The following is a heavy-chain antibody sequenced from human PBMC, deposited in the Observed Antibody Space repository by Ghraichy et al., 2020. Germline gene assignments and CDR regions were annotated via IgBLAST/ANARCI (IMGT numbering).Heavy chain of an antibody. Sequence: RGSLRLSCAASGFTFSSYAMSWVRQAPGKGLEWVAGISGSAPNTYYADCVKGRFTISRDNSKSTLYLQMDSLRAKDTAVYYCAKALPGKAVFDSWGQGTLVTVSS. CDR2: ISGSAPNT. J-gene: IGHJ4*02. CDR1: GFTFSSYA. V-gene: IGHV3-23*01. D-gene: IGHD1-1*01. CDR3: AKALPGKAVFDS.